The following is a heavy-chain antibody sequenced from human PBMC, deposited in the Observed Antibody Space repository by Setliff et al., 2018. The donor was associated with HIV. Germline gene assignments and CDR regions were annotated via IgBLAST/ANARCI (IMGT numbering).Heavy chain of an antibody. CDR2: IDHTGRT. V-gene: IGHV4-34*01. D-gene: IGHD4-17*01. CDR3: AIPPLESTVTTANYFES. Sequence: SETLSLTCAVSGGSFTHDYWTWIRQAPGKGLEWIGEIDHTGRTDYNPSLKSRVTISIGASKFQFSLKLNSVTAADTAVYYCAIPPLESTVTTANYFESWGQVILFTVSS. CDR1: GGSFTHDY. J-gene: IGHJ4*02.